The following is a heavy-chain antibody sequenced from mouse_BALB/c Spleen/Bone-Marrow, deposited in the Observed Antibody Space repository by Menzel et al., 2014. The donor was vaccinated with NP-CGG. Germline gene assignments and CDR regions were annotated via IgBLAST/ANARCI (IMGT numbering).Heavy chain of an antibody. J-gene: IGHJ4*01. Sequence: EVQGVESGGGLVQPGGSLELSCAASGFTFSSYTVSWVRQTPEKRLEWVAYISNGGGSTYYPDTVKGRFTISRDNAKNTLYLQMSSLKSEDTAMYYCARQLGLRWAMDYWGQGTSVTVSS. D-gene: IGHD3-1*01. V-gene: IGHV5-12-2*01. CDR3: ARQLGLRWAMDY. CDR1: GFTFSSYT. CDR2: ISNGGGST.